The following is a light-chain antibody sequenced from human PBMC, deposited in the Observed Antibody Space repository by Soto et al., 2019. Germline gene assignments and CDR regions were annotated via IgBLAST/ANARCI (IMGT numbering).Light chain of an antibody. Sequence: EVAWTPSHSTLSLFPGKKTTLSFISSETFSSIYLAWYQQKPGEAPRHLIYGASTRATGIPDRFSGSGSGTDFTLTITRLEPEDSAVYFCQQYTGTPTTFGQGTRLAIK. CDR1: ETFSSIY. V-gene: IGKV3-20*01. J-gene: IGKJ5*01. CDR2: GAS. CDR3: QQYTGTPTT.